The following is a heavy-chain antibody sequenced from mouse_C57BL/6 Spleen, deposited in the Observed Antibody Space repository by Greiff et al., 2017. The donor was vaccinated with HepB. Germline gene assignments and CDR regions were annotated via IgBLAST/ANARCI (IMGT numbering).Heavy chain of an antibody. CDR2: IYPGSGNT. D-gene: IGHD1-1*01. J-gene: IGHJ2*01. CDR1: GYSFTSYY. CDR3: ARSYGSSSDY. V-gene: IGHV1-66*01. Sequence: VQLQQSGPELVKPGASVKISCKASGYSFTSYYIHWVKQRPGQGLEWIGWIYPGSGNTKYNEKFKGKATLTADTSSSTAYMQLSSLTSEDSAVYYCARSYGSSSDYWGQGTTLTVSS.